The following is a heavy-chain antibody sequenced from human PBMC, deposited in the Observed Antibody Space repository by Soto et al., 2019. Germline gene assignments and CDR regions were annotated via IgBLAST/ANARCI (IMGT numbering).Heavy chain of an antibody. J-gene: IGHJ4*02. CDR1: GFTFSSYS. V-gene: IGHV3-48*01. D-gene: IGHD3-10*01. CDR3: ATGREGSYYPYYFDY. Sequence: PGGSLRLSCAASGFTFSSYSMNWVRQAPGKGLEWVSYITYSSSTIYYADSLKGRFTISRDNAKNSLYLQMNSLRAEDTAVYYCATGREGSYYPYYFDYWGQGTLVTVSS. CDR2: ITYSSSTI.